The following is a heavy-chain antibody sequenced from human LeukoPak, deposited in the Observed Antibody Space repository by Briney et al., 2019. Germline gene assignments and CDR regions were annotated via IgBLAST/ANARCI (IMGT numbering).Heavy chain of an antibody. D-gene: IGHD5-18*01. J-gene: IGHJ3*02. CDR2: ISESETST. CDR3: AKVVGYSYGPGAFDI. V-gene: IGHV3-23*01. Sequence: PGGSLRLSCAASGFTFSTSAMSWVRQAPGKGLEWVSGISESETSTYYADSVKGRFTISRDNSKNTLYLQMNSLRAEDTAVYYCAKVVGYSYGPGAFDIWGQGTMVTVSS. CDR1: GFTFSTSA.